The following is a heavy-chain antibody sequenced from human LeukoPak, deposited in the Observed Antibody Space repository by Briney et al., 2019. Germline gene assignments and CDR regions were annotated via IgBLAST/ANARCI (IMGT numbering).Heavy chain of an antibody. CDR2: ISWDGGST. CDR1: GFTFDDYA. Sequence: PGGSLRLSCAASGFTFDDYAMHWVRQAPGKGLEWVSLISWDGGSTYYADSVKGRFTISRDNSMNTLYLQMSSLRAEDTAVYYCAKRDYWGQGTLVTVSS. CDR3: AKRDY. J-gene: IGHJ4*02. V-gene: IGHV3-43D*03.